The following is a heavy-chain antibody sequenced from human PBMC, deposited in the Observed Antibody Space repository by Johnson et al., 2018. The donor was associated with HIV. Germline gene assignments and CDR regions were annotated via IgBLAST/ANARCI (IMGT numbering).Heavy chain of an antibody. CDR1: GFTFSSYG. CDR2: IRYDGSNK. CDR3: ARDPSREEWLLGAFDI. Sequence: QVQLVESGGGVVQPGGSLRLSCAASGFTFSSYGMHWVRQAPGKGLEWVAFIRYDGSNKYYADSVKGRFTISRDNSKNTLYLQMNSLRAEDTAVYNCARDPSREEWLLGAFDIWGQGTTVTVSP. D-gene: IGHD3-3*01. J-gene: IGHJ3*02. V-gene: IGHV3-30*02.